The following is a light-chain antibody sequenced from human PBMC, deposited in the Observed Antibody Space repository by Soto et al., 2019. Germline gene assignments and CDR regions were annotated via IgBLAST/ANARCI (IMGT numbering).Light chain of an antibody. CDR2: GAS. Sequence: EVVLTQSPVTLSLSPGERATLSCRASQSVSSPYLAWYQKKPGQPPRLLIYGASSRATDIPDRFIGSGSGTEFTLTIARLAPEDFAMYYCQQYGSSPFTFGPGTKVDI. CDR3: QQYGSSPFT. CDR1: QSVSSPY. V-gene: IGKV3-20*01. J-gene: IGKJ3*01.